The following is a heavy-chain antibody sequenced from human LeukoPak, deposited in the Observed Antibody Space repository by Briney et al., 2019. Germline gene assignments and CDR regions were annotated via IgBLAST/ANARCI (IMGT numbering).Heavy chain of an antibody. CDR3: ARDKAGYYGSSGYSHWYFDL. V-gene: IGHV1-69*13. CDR1: GGTFSSYA. J-gene: IGHJ2*01. D-gene: IGHD3-22*01. CDR2: IIPIFGTA. Sequence: AASVKVSCKASGGTFSSYAISWVRQAPGQGLEWMGGIIPIFGTANYAQKFQGRVTITADESTSTAYMELSSLRSEDTAVYYCARDKAGYYGSSGYSHWYFDLWGRGTLVTVSS.